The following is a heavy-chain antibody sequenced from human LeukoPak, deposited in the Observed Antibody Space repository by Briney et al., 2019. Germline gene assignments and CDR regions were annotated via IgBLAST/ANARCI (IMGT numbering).Heavy chain of an antibody. J-gene: IGHJ6*02. CDR2: INWNGGST. CDR1: GFTFDDYG. V-gene: IGHV3-20*01. Sequence: GGSLRLSCAASGFTFDDYGMSWVRQAPGKGLEWVSGINWNGGSTGYADSVKGRFTISRDNAKNSLYLQMNSLRAEDTALHHCARDRERGYYYGMDVWGQGTTVTVSS. CDR3: ARDRERGYYYGMDV. D-gene: IGHD1-26*01.